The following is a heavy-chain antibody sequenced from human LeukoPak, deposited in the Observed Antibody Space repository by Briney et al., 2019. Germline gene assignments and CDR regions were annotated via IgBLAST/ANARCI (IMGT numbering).Heavy chain of an antibody. J-gene: IGHJ5*02. CDR1: GGSISSYY. CDR2: IYYSEST. V-gene: IGHV4-59*01. D-gene: IGHD6-6*01. Sequence: SETLSLXCTVSGGSISSYYWSWIRQPPGKGLEWIGYIYYSESTNYNPSLKSRVTISVDTSKNQFSLKLSSVTAADTAVYYCARAPAARGWFDPWGQGTLVTVSS. CDR3: ARAPAARGWFDP.